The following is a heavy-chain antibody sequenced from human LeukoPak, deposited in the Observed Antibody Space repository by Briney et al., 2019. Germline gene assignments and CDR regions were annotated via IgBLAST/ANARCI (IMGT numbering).Heavy chain of an antibody. D-gene: IGHD3-16*02. CDR1: GYTFTSYG. J-gene: IGHJ4*02. V-gene: IGHV1-18*01. CDR3: ASESLGELSSPDY. CDR2: ISAYNGNT. Sequence: EASVKVSCKASGYTFTSYGISWVRQAPGQGLEWMGWISAYNGNTNYAQKFQGRVTMTRDMSTSTVYMELSSLRSEDTAVYYCASESLGELSSPDYWGQGTLVTVSS.